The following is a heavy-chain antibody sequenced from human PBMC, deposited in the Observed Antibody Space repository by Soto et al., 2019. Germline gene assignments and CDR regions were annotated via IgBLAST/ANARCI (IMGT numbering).Heavy chain of an antibody. CDR3: ARAIVVTVGGMDV. CDR2: IDYSGSS. D-gene: IGHD5-12*01. Sequence: QVQLQESGPGLVKPSQTLSLTCTVSGGSISNADYYWSWVRQPTGKGLQWIGYIDYSGSSFFNPSLKRRFTRTKDTSKNQFSMRLTSVTAADTAVYYCARAIVVTVGGMDVWGRGTTVTVSS. CDR1: GGSISNADYY. J-gene: IGHJ6*02. V-gene: IGHV4-30-4*01.